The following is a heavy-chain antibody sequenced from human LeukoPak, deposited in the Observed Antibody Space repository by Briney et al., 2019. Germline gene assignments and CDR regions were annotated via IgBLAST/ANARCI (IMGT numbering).Heavy chain of an antibody. CDR1: GFTFSSYE. CDR3: ASIYGDYQLEH. V-gene: IGHV3-48*03. D-gene: IGHD4-17*01. Sequence: GGSLRLSCAASGFTFSSYEMNWVRQAPGKGLEWVSYISSSGSTIYYADSVKGRFTISRDNAKNSLYLQMNSLRAEDTAVYYCASIYGDYQLEHWGQGTLVTVSS. J-gene: IGHJ1*01. CDR2: ISSSGSTI.